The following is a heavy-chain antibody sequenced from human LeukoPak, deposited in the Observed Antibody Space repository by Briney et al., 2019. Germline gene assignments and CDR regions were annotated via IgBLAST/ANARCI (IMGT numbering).Heavy chain of an antibody. Sequence: GGSLRLSCAASGFTVSSNYMSWVRQAPGKGREWVSVIYSGGSTYYADSVKGRFTISRDTSKNTLYLQMNSLRPEDTAVYYCARGGAYDSLDAFDMWGQGTMVTV. V-gene: IGHV3-53*05. CDR1: GFTVSSNY. CDR2: IYSGGST. CDR3: ARGGAYDSLDAFDM. D-gene: IGHD5-12*01. J-gene: IGHJ3*02.